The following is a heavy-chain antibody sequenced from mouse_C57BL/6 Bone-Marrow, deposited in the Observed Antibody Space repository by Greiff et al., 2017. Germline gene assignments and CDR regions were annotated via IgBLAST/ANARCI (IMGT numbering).Heavy chain of an antibody. V-gene: IGHV1-42*01. J-gene: IGHJ2*01. Sequence: DVKLVESGPELVKPGASVKISCKASGYSFTGYYMNWVKQSPEKSLEWIGEINPSTGGTTYNQKFKAKATLTVDKSSSTAYMQLKSLTSEDSAVYYCARGPLWLTFDYWGQGTTLTVSS. CDR1: GYSFTGYY. CDR3: ARGPLWLTFDY. D-gene: IGHD2-2*01. CDR2: INPSTGGT.